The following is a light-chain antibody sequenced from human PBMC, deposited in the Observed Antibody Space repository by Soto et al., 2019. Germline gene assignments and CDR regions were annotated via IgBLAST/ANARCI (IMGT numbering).Light chain of an antibody. V-gene: IGKV4-1*01. CDR3: QQYGSSPRA. J-gene: IGKJ1*01. Sequence: DIVLTQSPDSLAVSLSERATINCKSIHIVLYSSNNKNYLAWYQQKPGQPPKLLIYWASTRESGVPDRFSGSGSGTDFTLTISRLEPEDFAVYYCQQYGSSPRAFGQGTKVDIK. CDR1: HIVLYSSNNKNY. CDR2: WAS.